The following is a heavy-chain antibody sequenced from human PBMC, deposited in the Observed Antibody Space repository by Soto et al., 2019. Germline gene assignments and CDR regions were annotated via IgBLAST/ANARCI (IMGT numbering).Heavy chain of an antibody. V-gene: IGHV3-23*01. Sequence: GGSLRLSCTASGFTFSKFAMSWVRQAPGKGLEWVSAISGSGGSTYYADSVKGRFTISRDNSKNTVYLQMNSLRAEDTAVYYCAKLLWDHPSIFGVVISGAGFDYWGQGTLVTVSS. J-gene: IGHJ4*02. CDR1: GFTFSKFA. CDR3: AKLLWDHPSIFGVVISGAGFDY. CDR2: ISGSGGST. D-gene: IGHD3-3*01.